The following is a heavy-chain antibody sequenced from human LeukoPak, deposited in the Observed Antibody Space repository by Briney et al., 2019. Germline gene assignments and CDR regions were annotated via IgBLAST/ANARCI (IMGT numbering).Heavy chain of an antibody. J-gene: IGHJ3*02. CDR1: GGSISSYY. V-gene: IGHV4-59*01. CDR2: IYYSGST. Sequence: SEALSLTCTVSGGSISSYYWSWIRQPPGKGLEWIGYIYYSGSTNYNPSLKSRVTISVDTSKNQFSLKLSSVTAADTAVYYCARAEEVAGSELLWFGELLFDAFDIWGQGTMVTVSS. CDR3: ARAEEVAGSELLWFGELLFDAFDI. D-gene: IGHD3-10*01.